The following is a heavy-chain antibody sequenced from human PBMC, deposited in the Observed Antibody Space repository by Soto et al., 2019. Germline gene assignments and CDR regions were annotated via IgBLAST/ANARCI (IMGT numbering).Heavy chain of an antibody. V-gene: IGHV1-18*01. CDR2: ISAYNGNT. J-gene: IGHJ6*02. CDR1: GYTFTSYG. D-gene: IGHD3-9*01. Sequence: ASVKVSCKASGYTFTSYGITWVRQAPGQGLEWMGWISAYNGNTNYAQKLQGRVTMTTDTSTSTAYMELRSLRSEDTAVYYCASRRYFSPYYYYYYGMDVWGQGTTVTVSS. CDR3: ASRRYFSPYYYYYYGMDV.